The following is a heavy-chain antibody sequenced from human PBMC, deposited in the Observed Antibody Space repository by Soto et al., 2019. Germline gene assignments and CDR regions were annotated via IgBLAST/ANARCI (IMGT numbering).Heavy chain of an antibody. Sequence: SETLSLTCAVYGGSFSGYYWSWIRQPPGKGLEWIGEINHSGSTNYNPSLKSRVTISVDTSKNQFSLKLSSVTAADTDFYYCERGAGLLRFFPHYSYGMDVWGQGTTVTVS. J-gene: IGHJ6*02. CDR3: ERGAGLLRFFPHYSYGMDV. CDR1: GGSFSGYY. CDR2: INHSGST. V-gene: IGHV4-34*01. D-gene: IGHD3-3*01.